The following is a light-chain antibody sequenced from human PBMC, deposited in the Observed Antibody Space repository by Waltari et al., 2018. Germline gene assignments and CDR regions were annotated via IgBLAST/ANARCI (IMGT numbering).Light chain of an antibody. CDR2: DVS. Sequence: YQKPPGKAPHLLSSDVSQRPSGVSARFSGSRSGYTASLTISGLQTEDEADYYCSAYTATDTYVFGSGTTVTVL. J-gene: IGLJ1*01. CDR3: SAYTATDTYV. V-gene: IGLV2-14*03.